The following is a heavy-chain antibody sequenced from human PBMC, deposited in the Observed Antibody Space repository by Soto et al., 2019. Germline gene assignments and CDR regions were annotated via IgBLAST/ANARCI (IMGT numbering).Heavy chain of an antibody. J-gene: IGHJ6*02. CDR1: GYSFTSYW. CDR2: IYPGDSDT. V-gene: IGHV5-51*01. D-gene: IGHD3-3*01. Sequence: GESLKISCKGSGYSFTSYWIGWVRQMPGKGLEWMGIIYPGDSDTRYSPSFQGQVTISADKSISTAYLQWSSLKASDTAMYYCARLLEWDGSDYYYGMDVWGQGTTVTSP. CDR3: ARLLEWDGSDYYYGMDV.